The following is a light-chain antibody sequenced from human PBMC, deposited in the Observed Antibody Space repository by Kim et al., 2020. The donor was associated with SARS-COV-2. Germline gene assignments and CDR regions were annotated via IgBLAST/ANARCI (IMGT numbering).Light chain of an antibody. CDR2: DAA. V-gene: IGKV3-11*01. CDR3: RQRSDKPLT. CDR1: QSVHIF. J-gene: IGKJ4*01. Sequence: EIVLTQSPATLSLSPGERATLSCRASQSVHIFLAWYQQQPGQPPRLLIYDAANRATAIPARLSGSGSGTDFSLTTSSLEPEDFATDYYRQRSDKPLTFGGGTRVEIK.